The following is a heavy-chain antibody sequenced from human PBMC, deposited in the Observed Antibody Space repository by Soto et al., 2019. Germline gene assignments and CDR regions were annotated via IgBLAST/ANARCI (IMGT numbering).Heavy chain of an antibody. CDR2: ISDNAKNR. CDR1: GFTLSSSG. V-gene: IGHV3-30*18. J-gene: IGHJ4*02. Sequence: GGSLRLSCAASGFTLSSSGMHWVRQAPGKGLEWVAVISDNAKNRYYTDSVKGRFTISRDSSKNTLYLQLTGLRVEDTALYYCGKDRRHRWAIDNWGQGSLVTVSS. CDR3: GKDRRHRWAIDN. D-gene: IGHD3-22*01.